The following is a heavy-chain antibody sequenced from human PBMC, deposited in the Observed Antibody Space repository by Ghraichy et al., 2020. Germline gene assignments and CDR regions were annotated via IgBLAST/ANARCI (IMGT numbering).Heavy chain of an antibody. CDR2: ISGGGDST. CDR1: GFTFTRYA. D-gene: IGHD3-22*01. CDR3: AKKKDSSGYFNE. Sequence: LSLTCAASGFTFTRYAMSWVRQAPGKGLEWVSAISGGGDSTNYADSVKGRFTISRDNSRNTLYLGMNSLRVEDTATYYCAKKKDSSGYFNEWGQGTLVTLAS. J-gene: IGHJ4*02. V-gene: IGHV3-23*01.